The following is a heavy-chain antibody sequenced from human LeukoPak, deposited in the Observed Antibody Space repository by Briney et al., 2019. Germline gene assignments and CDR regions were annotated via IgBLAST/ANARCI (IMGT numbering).Heavy chain of an antibody. CDR3: ARGSGADDFWRGYYPTFDY. V-gene: IGHV4-59*01. Sequence: SETLSLTCTVSGGSISSYYWSWIRQPPGKGLEWIGYIYYSGSTNYNPSLKSRVTISVDTSKNQFSLKLSSVTAADTAVYYCARGSGADDFWRGYYPTFDYWGQGTLVTVSS. CDR2: IYYSGST. D-gene: IGHD3-3*01. CDR1: GGSISSYY. J-gene: IGHJ4*02.